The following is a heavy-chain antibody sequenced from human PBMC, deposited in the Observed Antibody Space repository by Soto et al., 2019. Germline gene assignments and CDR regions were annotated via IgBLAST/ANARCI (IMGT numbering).Heavy chain of an antibody. Sequence: QVQLQESGPGLVKPSQTLSLTCTVSGGSISSGDYYWSWLRQPPGKGLEWIGYIYYSGSTYYKPSLKSRVTISLDTSKNQFSLKLSSVTAADTAVYYCATDTFYYGSGSYSYYGMDVWGQGTTVTVSS. CDR3: ATDTFYYGSGSYSYYGMDV. J-gene: IGHJ6*02. CDR1: GGSISSGDYY. D-gene: IGHD3-10*01. CDR2: IYYSGST. V-gene: IGHV4-30-4*01.